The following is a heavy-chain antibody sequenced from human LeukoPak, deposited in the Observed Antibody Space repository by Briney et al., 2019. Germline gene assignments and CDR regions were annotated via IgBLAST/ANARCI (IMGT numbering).Heavy chain of an antibody. CDR2: IRYDGSNK. D-gene: IGHD1-7*01. CDR3: AKVPYNWNYDYFDY. V-gene: IGHV3-30*02. Sequence: GRSLRLSCATSGFTFSNSALHWVRQPPGKGLEWVAFIRYDGSNKYYADSVKGRFTISRDNSKNTLYLQMYSLRAEDTAVYYCAKVPYNWNYDYFDYWGQGTLVTVSS. J-gene: IGHJ4*02. CDR1: GFTFSNSA.